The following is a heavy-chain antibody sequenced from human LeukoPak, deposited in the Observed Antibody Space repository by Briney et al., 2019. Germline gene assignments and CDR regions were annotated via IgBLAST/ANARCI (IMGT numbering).Heavy chain of an antibody. Sequence: PGGSLRLSCAASGFTFSSYSMNWVRQAPGKGLEWVSVIYSGGSTYYADSVKGRFTISRDNSKNTLYLQMNSLRAEDTAVYYCARDGDFEPDWAFDYWGQGTLVTVSS. V-gene: IGHV3-53*01. D-gene: IGHD1-14*01. J-gene: IGHJ4*02. CDR2: IYSGGST. CDR3: ARDGDFEPDWAFDY. CDR1: GFTFSSYS.